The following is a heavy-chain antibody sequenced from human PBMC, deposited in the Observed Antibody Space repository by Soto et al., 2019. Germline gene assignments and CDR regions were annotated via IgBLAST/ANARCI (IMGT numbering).Heavy chain of an antibody. CDR2: ISAYNGNT. D-gene: IGHD2-15*01. CDR1: VYTFTSYG. V-gene: IGHV1-18*01. Sequence: ASVKVSCKASVYTFTSYGISWVRQAPGQGLEWMGWISAYNGNTNYAQKLQGRVTMTTDTSTSTAYMELRSLRSDDTAVYYCARYDIEILQDLSHPGRGPDYYYGMDVWGQGTTVTVSS. CDR3: ARYDIEILQDLSHPGRGPDYYYGMDV. J-gene: IGHJ6*02.